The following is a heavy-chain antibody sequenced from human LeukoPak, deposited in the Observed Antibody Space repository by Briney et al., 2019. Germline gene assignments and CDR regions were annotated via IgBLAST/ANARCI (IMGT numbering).Heavy chain of an antibody. D-gene: IGHD2-21*02. V-gene: IGHV4-59*01. Sequence: SETLSLTCTVSGGSISSYYWSWLRQPPGKGLEYIGYTHYSGATNYNPSLKSRVTISLDTSGNQFSLKLSSVTAADTAVYYCASGYCGGACQLGGVDMWGQGTMITVSS. CDR3: ASGYCGGACQLGGVDM. J-gene: IGHJ3*02. CDR1: GGSISSYY. CDR2: THYSGAT.